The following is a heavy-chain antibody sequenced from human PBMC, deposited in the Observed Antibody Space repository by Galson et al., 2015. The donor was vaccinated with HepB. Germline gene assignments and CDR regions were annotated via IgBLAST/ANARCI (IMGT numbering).Heavy chain of an antibody. D-gene: IGHD2-15*01. CDR1: GYSLSDFS. CDR3: ATTLGYCNVGSCPPFDS. J-gene: IGHJ4*02. CDR2: FDPRHGET. Sequence: SVKVSCKVSGYSLSDFSIHWVRQAPGKGLEWMGGFDPRHGETMYAENFQGRVTMTEDTSTDTTYMELSSLTSEDTAVYYCATTLGYCNVGSCPPFDSWGQGTLVIVSS. V-gene: IGHV1-24*01.